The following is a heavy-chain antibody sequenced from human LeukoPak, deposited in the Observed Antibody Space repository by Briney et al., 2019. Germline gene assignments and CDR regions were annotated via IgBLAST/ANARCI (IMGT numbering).Heavy chain of an antibody. CDR1: GFTFSSYA. CDR2: ISSSSSYI. Sequence: GGSLRLSCAASGFTFSSYAMCWVRQAPGKGLEWVSSISSSSSYIYYADSVKGRFTISRDNAKNSLYLQMNSLRAEDTAVYYCASQWLLDYWGQGTLVTVSS. J-gene: IGHJ4*02. D-gene: IGHD5-12*01. CDR3: ASQWLLDY. V-gene: IGHV3-21*01.